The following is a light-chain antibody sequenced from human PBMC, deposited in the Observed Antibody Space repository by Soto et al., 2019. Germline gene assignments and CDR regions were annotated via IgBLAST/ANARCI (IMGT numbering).Light chain of an antibody. CDR2: ASS. Sequence: GDRVSITCRASQDIGPYLAWYQQKPGQAPRLLIYASSTLESGVSSRFSGRESGTEFTLTVNSLQPEDFATYYCQHLKTYPPSFGGGTKVEVK. J-gene: IGKJ4*01. CDR1: QDIGPY. CDR3: QHLKTYPPS. V-gene: IGKV1-9*01.